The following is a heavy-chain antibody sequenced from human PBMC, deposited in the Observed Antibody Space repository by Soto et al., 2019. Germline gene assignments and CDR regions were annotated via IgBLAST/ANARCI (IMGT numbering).Heavy chain of an antibody. CDR1: GYIFSDYG. J-gene: IGHJ4*02. CDR2: ISGYSGNA. D-gene: IGHD4-17*01. CDR3: AKRTSGTTWGESDY. Sequence: QVQVMQSGAEVKKPGDSVKVSCKTSGYIFSDYGINWVRQAPGQGLEWMGWISGYSGNANLAQKFQGRVTMTTGKSTRTAYMELRRLRADDTAVYSCAKRTSGTTWGESDYWGQGTLVTVSS. V-gene: IGHV1-18*04.